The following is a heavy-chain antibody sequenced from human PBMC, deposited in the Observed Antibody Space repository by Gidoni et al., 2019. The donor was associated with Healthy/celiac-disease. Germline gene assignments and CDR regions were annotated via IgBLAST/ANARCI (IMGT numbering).Heavy chain of an antibody. CDR3: AKRPGHSNYPS. Sequence: EVQRLESGGGLGQTGGTLRLSCAAAGVTCSSYAMSWVRQAPGKGLEGVSAIRGSGGSTSYAASVTGLFTISRANSKTTLYLQMNSLRAEDTAVYYCAKRPGHSNYPSWGQGTLATVSS. J-gene: IGHJ4*02. V-gene: IGHV3-23*01. CDR2: IRGSGGST. D-gene: IGHD4-4*01. CDR1: GVTCSSYA.